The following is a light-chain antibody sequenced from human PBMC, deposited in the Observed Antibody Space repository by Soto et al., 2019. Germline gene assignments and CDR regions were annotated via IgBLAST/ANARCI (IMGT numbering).Light chain of an antibody. CDR1: SSNIGAGYD. CDR2: ANR. Sequence: QSVLTQPPSVSGAPGQRVTISCTGSSSNIGAGYDVHWYQQLPGTAPKLLIYANRNRPSGVPGRFSGSTSGTSASLAITGLQVEDEADYYCQSYDSSLSVLYVFGTGTKLTVL. CDR3: QSYDSSLSVLYV. V-gene: IGLV1-40*01. J-gene: IGLJ1*01.